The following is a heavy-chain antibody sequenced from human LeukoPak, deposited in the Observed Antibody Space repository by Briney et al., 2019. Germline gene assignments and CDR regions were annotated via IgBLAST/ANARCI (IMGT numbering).Heavy chain of an antibody. CDR3: AKFPSYQYYYYYMNV. V-gene: IGHV3-23*01. CDR1: GFTFSSYA. Sequence: GGSLRLSCAASGFTFSSYAMSWVRQAPGKGLEWVSGISGCGGSTYYADSVKGRFTISRDNSKNTLYLQMNSLRAEDTAVYYCAKFPSYQYYYYYMNVWGKGTTVTVSS. CDR2: ISGCGGST. J-gene: IGHJ6*03.